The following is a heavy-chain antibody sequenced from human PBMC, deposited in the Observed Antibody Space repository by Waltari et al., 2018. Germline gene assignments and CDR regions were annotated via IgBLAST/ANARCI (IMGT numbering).Heavy chain of an antibody. D-gene: IGHD5-18*01. CDR3: ARGRRGYSYGYSGYYYYMDV. CDR1: GGSFSGYY. V-gene: IGHV4-34*01. Sequence: QVQLQQWGAGLLKPSETLSLTCAVYGGSFSGYYWSWIRQPPGKGLEWIGEINHSGSTNYNPSLKSRVTISVDTSKNQFSLKLSSVTAADTAVYYCARGRRGYSYGYSGYYYYMDVWGKGTTVTVSS. J-gene: IGHJ6*03. CDR2: INHSGST.